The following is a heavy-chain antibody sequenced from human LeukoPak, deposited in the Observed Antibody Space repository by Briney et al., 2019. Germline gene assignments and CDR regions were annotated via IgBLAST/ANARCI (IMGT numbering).Heavy chain of an antibody. J-gene: IGHJ5*02. CDR2: IYPGDSDT. CDR3: ARLTESTEGSFTTAKRVMRGSGGDNWFDP. D-gene: IGHD2-21*02. Sequence: GESLKISCKGSGYSFTSYWIGWVRQMPGKGLEWMGIIYPGDSDTRYSPSFQGQVTISADKSISTAYLQWSSLKASDTAMYYCARLTESTEGSFTTAKRVMRGSGGDNWFDPWGQGTLVTVSS. CDR1: GYSFTSYW. V-gene: IGHV5-51*01.